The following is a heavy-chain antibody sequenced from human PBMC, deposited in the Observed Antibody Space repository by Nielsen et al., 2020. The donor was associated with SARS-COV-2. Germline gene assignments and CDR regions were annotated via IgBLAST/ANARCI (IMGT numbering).Heavy chain of an antibody. CDR1: GFTFSSYW. CDR2: IKQDGSEK. D-gene: IGHD5-18*01. CDR3: AREYIGGMDV. V-gene: IGHV3-7*01. J-gene: IGHJ6*02. Sequence: GESLKISCAASGFTFSSYWMSWVRQAPGKGLEWVANIKQDGSEKYYADSVKGRFTISRDNSKNTLYLQMNSLRAEDTAVYYCAREYIGGMDVWGQGTTVTVSS.